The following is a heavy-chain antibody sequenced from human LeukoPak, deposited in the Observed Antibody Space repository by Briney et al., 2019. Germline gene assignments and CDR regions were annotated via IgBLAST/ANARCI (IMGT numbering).Heavy chain of an antibody. Sequence: PSETLSLTCAVTGGSISSSNWWSWVRQPPGKGLEWIGEIYHSGSTNYNPSLKSRVTISVDKSKNQFSLKLSSVTAADTAVYYCARAPGMGELSSLLDYWGQGTLVTVSS. D-gene: IGHD3-16*02. CDR1: GGSISSSNW. CDR3: ARAPGMGELSSLLDY. CDR2: IYHSGST. V-gene: IGHV4-4*02. J-gene: IGHJ4*02.